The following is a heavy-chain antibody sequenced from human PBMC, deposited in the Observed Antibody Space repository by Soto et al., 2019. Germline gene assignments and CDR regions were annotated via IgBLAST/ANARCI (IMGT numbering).Heavy chain of an antibody. D-gene: IGHD1-26*01. V-gene: IGHV1-69*13. CDR1: GGTFSSYA. CDR2: IIPIFGTA. J-gene: IGHJ3*02. CDR3: AREEVGANMTGAFDI. Sequence: VASVKVSCKASGGTFSSYAISWVRQAPGQGLEWMGGIIPIFGTANYAQKFQGRVTITADESTSTAYMELSSLRSEDTAVYYCAREEVGANMTGAFDIWGQGTMVTVSS.